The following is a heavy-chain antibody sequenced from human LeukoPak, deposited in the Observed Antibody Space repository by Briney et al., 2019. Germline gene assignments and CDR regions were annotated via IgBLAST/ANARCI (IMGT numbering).Heavy chain of an antibody. J-gene: IGHJ4*02. Sequence: GGSLRLSFAASGFTFTNYWMSWDRQAPGKGLEWVASIKEGGSEKYYVDSVKGRFTISRDNAKNSVYLQMNSLRTEDTAVYYCAKAGEFDYWGQGTLVTVSS. CDR1: GFTFTNYW. D-gene: IGHD3-16*01. CDR2: IKEGGSEK. CDR3: AKAGEFDY. V-gene: IGHV3-7*01.